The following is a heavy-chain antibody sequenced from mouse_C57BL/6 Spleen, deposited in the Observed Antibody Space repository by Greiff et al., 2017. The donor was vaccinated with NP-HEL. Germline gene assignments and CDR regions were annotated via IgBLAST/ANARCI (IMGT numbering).Heavy chain of an antibody. V-gene: IGHV1-18*01. CDR3: ARSGCLLSHYAMDY. CDR2: INPNNGGT. D-gene: IGHD2-3*01. J-gene: IGHJ4*01. CDR1: GYTFTDYN. Sequence: EVQLQQSGPELVKPGASVKIPCKASGYTFTDYNMDWVKQSHGKSLEWIGDINPNNGGTIYNQKFKGKATLTVDKSSSTAYMEPRSLTSEDTAVYYCARSGCLLSHYAMDYWGQGTSVTVSS.